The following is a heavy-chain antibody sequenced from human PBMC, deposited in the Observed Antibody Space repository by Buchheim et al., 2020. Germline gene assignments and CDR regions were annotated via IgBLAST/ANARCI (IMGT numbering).Heavy chain of an antibody. D-gene: IGHD3-3*01. CDR1: GGSFSGFY. CDR2: INHSGST. Sequence: QVQLQQWGAGLLKPSETLSLTCAVYGGSFSGFYWSWIRQPPGMGLEWIGEINHSGSTNYNPSLKSRVTISVDTSKNQLSLKLSSVTAADTAVYYCARGHEGSITIFGVVIIHWFDRWGQGT. CDR3: ARGHEGSITIFGVVIIHWFDR. V-gene: IGHV4-34*01. J-gene: IGHJ5*02.